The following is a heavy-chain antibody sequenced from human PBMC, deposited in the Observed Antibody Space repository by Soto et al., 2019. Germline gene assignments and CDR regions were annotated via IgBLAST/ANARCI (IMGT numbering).Heavy chain of an antibody. CDR2: MYSGGPT. Sequence: EVQLVESGGGLVQPGGSLRLSCAASGFIVSSNYMTWVRQAPGKGLECVSIMYSGGPTYYAASVKGRFTISRHISKNTLDLQMNALRFEDTAVYYWARLAGDDPLDSWGPATKVTVSS. J-gene: IGHJ3*02. D-gene: IGHD2-21*02. CDR1: GFIVSSNY. V-gene: IGHV3-53*04. CDR3: ARLAGDDPLDS.